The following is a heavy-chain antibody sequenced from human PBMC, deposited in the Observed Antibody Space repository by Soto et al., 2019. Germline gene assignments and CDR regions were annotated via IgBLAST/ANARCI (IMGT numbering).Heavy chain of an antibody. CDR2: MNPNSGNT. J-gene: IGHJ4*02. D-gene: IGHD3-16*01. CDR1: GYTFTNYD. Sequence: QVQLVQSGAEVKKPGASVKVSCKTSGYTFTNYDINWVRQATGQGLEWMGWMNPNSGNTGSTQKFQGRITMTRDTSIGTAVMELTSLRSEDTAVYYCARVWGTIDYWGQGTLVTVSS. V-gene: IGHV1-8*01. CDR3: ARVWGTIDY.